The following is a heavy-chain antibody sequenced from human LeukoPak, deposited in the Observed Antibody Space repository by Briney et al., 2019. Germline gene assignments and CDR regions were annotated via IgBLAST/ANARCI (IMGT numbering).Heavy chain of an antibody. CDR1: GYTFTGYY. J-gene: IGHJ4*02. V-gene: IGHV1-2*02. CDR2: INPNSGGT. D-gene: IGHD6-13*01. CDR3: ANGGIAAAGASDY. Sequence: AASVKVSCEASGYTFTGYYMHWVRQAPGQGLEWMGWINPNSGGTNYAQKFQGRVTMTRDTSISTAYMELSRLRSDDTAVYYCANGGIAAAGASDYWGQGTLVTVSS.